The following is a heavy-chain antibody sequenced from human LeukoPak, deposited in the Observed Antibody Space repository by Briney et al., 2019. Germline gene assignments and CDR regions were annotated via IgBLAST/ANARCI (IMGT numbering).Heavy chain of an antibody. CDR3: ARETLFDAFDI. Sequence: PSETLSLTCTVPGGSISSSSYYWGWIRQPPGKGLEWIGSIYYSGSTYYNPSLKSRVTISVDTSKNQFSLKLSSVTAADTAVYYCARETLFDAFDIWGQGTMVTVSS. CDR1: GGSISSSSYY. D-gene: IGHD3-10*02. CDR2: IYYSGST. V-gene: IGHV4-39*07. J-gene: IGHJ3*02.